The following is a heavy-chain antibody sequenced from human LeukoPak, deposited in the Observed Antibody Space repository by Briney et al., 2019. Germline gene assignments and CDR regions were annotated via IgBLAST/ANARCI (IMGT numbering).Heavy chain of an antibody. J-gene: IGHJ4*02. D-gene: IGHD6-13*01. CDR2: ISSSGSTI. Sequence: GGSLRLSCAASGFTFSDYYMSWIRQAPGKGLEWVSYISSSGSTIYYADSVKGRFTISRDNAKNSLYLQMNSLRAEDTAVYYRASSIIAAAGRDYWGQGTLVTVSS. CDR3: ASSIIAAAGRDY. V-gene: IGHV3-11*01. CDR1: GFTFSDYY.